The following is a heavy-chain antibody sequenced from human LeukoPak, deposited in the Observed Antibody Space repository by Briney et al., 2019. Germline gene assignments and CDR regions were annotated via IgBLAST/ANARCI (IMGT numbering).Heavy chain of an antibody. J-gene: IGHJ4*02. CDR1: GGSFSGYY. CDR2: INHSGST. V-gene: IGHV4-34*01. CDR3: ARGWDTAMVFDY. Sequence: SEILSLTCAVYGGSFSGYYWSWIRQPPGKGLEWIGEINHSGSTNCNPSLKSRVNISVDTSKNQFSLKLSSVTAADTAVYYCARGWDTAMVFDYWGQGTLVTVSS. D-gene: IGHD5-18*01.